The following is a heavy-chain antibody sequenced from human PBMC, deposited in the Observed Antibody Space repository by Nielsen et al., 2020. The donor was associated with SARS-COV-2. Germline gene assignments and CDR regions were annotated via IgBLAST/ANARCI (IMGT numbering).Heavy chain of an antibody. D-gene: IGHD3-22*01. J-gene: IGHJ4*02. CDR2: INAGNGNT. V-gene: IGHV1-3*01. Sequence: ASVKVSCKASGYTFTSYAMHWVRQARGKRLEWMGWINAGNGNTKYSQKFQGRVTITRDTSASTAYMELSSLRSEDTAVYYCARDRSGYYSDYFDYWGQGTLVTVSS. CDR1: GYTFTSYA. CDR3: ARDRSGYYSDYFDY.